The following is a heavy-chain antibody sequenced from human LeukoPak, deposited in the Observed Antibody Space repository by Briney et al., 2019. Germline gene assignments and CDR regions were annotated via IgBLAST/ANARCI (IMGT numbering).Heavy chain of an antibody. J-gene: IGHJ5*02. Sequence: GGSLRLSCAASGFTVSSNYMSWVRQAPGKGLEWVSVIYSGGDTYYADSVKGRFTISRNNSKNTLYLQMNSLRAEDTAVYYCARHYGDYNWFDPWGQGTLVTVSS. CDR2: IYSGGDT. CDR1: GFTVSSNY. V-gene: IGHV3-66*04. CDR3: ARHYGDYNWFDP. D-gene: IGHD4-17*01.